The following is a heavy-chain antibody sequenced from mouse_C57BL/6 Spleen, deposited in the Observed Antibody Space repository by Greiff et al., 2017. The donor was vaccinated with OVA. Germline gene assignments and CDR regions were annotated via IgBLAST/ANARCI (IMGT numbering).Heavy chain of an antibody. J-gene: IGHJ4*01. Sequence: QVQLKESGPELVKPGASVKLSCKASGYTFTSYDINWVKQRPGQGLEWIGWIYPRAGSTKYNEKFKGKATLTVDTASSTAYMELHSLTSEDSAVYFCARGGSNYEGYYAMDYWGQGTSVTVSS. D-gene: IGHD2-5*01. CDR2: IYPRAGST. CDR3: ARGGSNYEGYYAMDY. V-gene: IGHV1-85*01. CDR1: GYTFTSYD.